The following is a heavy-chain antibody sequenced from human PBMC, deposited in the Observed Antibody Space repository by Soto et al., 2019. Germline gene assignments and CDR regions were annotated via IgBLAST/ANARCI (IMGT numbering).Heavy chain of an antibody. J-gene: IGHJ4*02. CDR1: GFTFSTSW. CDR2: VEGDGSVM. D-gene: IGHD2-2*01. V-gene: IGHV3-7*05. CDR3: ARGYY. Sequence: PGGSLRLSCAASGFTFSTSWMSWVRQAPSKGLEWVANVEGDGSVMYYVDSVKGRFTISRDNAKNSSYLQMNSLRAEDTAVYYCARGYYWGQGTLVTVSS.